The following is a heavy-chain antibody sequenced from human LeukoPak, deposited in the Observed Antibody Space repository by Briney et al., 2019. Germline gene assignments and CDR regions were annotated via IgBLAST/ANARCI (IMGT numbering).Heavy chain of an antibody. D-gene: IGHD3-16*01. CDR3: ARRAGFAGNYYYYMDV. Sequence: SETLPLTCAVYGGSFSGYYWSWIRQPPGKGLEWIGEINHSGSTNYNPSLKSRVTISVDTSKNQFSLKLSSVTAADTAVYYCARRAGFAGNYYYYMDVWGKGTTVTVSS. J-gene: IGHJ6*03. CDR1: GGSFSGYY. CDR2: INHSGST. V-gene: IGHV4-34*01.